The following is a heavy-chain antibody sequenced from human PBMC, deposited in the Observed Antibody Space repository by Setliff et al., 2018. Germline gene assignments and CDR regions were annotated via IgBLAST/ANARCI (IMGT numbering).Heavy chain of an antibody. Sequence: SETLSLTCAAYGGTFTYYYWTWIRQAPGKGLEWIGEINHSGTTNYTPSLKSRVTISIDTSKNQFSLNMRSVTAADTAIYYCARGRNIAIRLLDSWGQGNLVTVSS. V-gene: IGHV4-34*01. CDR2: INHSGTT. CDR3: ARGRNIAIRLLDS. CDR1: GGTFTYYY. D-gene: IGHD6-6*01. J-gene: IGHJ4*02.